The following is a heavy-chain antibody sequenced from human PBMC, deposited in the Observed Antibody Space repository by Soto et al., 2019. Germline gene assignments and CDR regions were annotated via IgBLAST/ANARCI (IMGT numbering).Heavy chain of an antibody. CDR3: ARHLNGYYGMDV. V-gene: IGHV3-53*02. Sequence: EVQLVETGGGLIQPGGSLRLSCAASGFTVSSNYMSWVRQAPGKGLEWVSVIYSGGSTYYADSVKGRFTISRDNSQNTLYLQMNILRAEDTAVYYCARHLNGYYGMDVWGQGTTVTVSS. CDR1: GFTVSSNY. CDR2: IYSGGST. J-gene: IGHJ6*02.